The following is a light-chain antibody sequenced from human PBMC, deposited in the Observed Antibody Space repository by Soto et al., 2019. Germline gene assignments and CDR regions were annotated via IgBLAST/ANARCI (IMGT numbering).Light chain of an antibody. CDR2: AAS. CDR3: QQSYSTPCT. Sequence: DIQMTQSPSSLSASIGDRVTITCRASRSISNYLNWYQQKPGKAPKLLIYAASTLQSGVPSRFSGSGSGTDFTLTISSLQPEDFATFFCQQSYSTPCTFGQGTKLEIK. V-gene: IGKV1-39*01. J-gene: IGKJ2*01. CDR1: RSISNY.